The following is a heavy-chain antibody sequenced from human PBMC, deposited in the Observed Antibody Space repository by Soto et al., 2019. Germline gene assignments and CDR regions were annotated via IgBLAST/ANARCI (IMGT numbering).Heavy chain of an antibody. CDR3: ARVYDYWSGYHPNEYFQH. V-gene: IGHV1-18*04. Sequence: ASVKVSCKASAYTFTSYGLTWVRQAPGQGLEWMGWISAYNGNTNYAQKFQGRVTMTTDTSTSTTDMELRSLRSDDTAVYYCARVYDYWSGYHPNEYFQHWGQGTLVTVSS. J-gene: IGHJ1*01. D-gene: IGHD3-3*01. CDR2: ISAYNGNT. CDR1: AYTFTSYG.